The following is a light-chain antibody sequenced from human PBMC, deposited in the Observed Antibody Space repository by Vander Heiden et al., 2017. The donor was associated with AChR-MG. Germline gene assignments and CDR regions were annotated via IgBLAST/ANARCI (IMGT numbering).Light chain of an antibody. CDR3: AAWDDSLNVVV. CDR2: YDD. J-gene: IGLJ2*01. Sequence: QSVLTQPPSVSAAPRQRVTIPCSGSSSNIGNNAVNWYQQLPGKAPKLLIYYDDLLPSGVSDRFSGSKSGTSASLAISGLQSEDEADYYCAAWDDSLNVVVFGGGTKLTVL. CDR1: SSNIGNNA. V-gene: IGLV1-36*01.